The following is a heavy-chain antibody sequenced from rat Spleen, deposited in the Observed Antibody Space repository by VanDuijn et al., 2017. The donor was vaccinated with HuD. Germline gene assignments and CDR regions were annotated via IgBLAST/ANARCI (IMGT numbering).Heavy chain of an antibody. V-gene: IGHV5-7*01. D-gene: IGHD1-7*01. CDR2: ITYDGTGT. J-gene: IGHJ3*01. CDR1: GFIFSDYN. CDR3: ARPSYGYPFAY. Sequence: EVELVESDGGLVQPGRSLALSCSASGFIFSDYNMAWVRQDPKKGLEWVSSITYDGTGTYYRDSVKGRFTISRDNAKSTLYLQMDSLRSEDTATYYCARPSYGYPFAYWGQGTLVTVSS.